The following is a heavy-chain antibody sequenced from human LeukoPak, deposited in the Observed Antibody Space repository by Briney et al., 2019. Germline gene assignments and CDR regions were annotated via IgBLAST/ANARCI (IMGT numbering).Heavy chain of an antibody. D-gene: IGHD3-10*01. V-gene: IGHV4-34*01. Sequence: PSETLSLTCAVSSGSITSGAYSWSWIRQPPGKGLEWIGEINHSGSTNYNPSLKSRVTISVDTSKNQFSLKLSSVTAADTAVYYCARGSIRTYMVRGVMRSDWFDPWGQGTLVTVSS. J-gene: IGHJ5*02. CDR1: SGSITSGAYS. CDR3: ARGSIRTYMVRGVMRSDWFDP. CDR2: INHSGST.